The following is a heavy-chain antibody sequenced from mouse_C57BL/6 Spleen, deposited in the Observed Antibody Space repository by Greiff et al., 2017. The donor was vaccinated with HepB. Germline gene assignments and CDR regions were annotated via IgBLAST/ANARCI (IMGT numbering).Heavy chain of an antibody. V-gene: IGHV1-53*01. Sequence: QVQLKQPGTELVKPGASVKLSCKASGYTFTSYWMHWVKQRPGQGLEWIGNINPSNGGTNYNEKFKSKATLTVDKSSSTAYMQLSSLTSEDSAVYYCARSGNLYYAMDYWGQGTSVTVSS. CDR3: ARSGNLYYAMDY. D-gene: IGHD1-3*01. CDR1: GYTFTSYW. J-gene: IGHJ4*01. CDR2: INPSNGGT.